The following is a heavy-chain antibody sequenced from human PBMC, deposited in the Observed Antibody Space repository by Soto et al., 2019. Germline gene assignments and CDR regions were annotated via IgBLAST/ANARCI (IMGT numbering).Heavy chain of an antibody. CDR1: GFTFSSYW. D-gene: IGHD6-6*01. V-gene: IGHV3-74*01. CDR2: INSDGSST. J-gene: IGHJ5*02. Sequence: EVQLVESGGGLVQPGGSLRLSCAASGFTFSSYWMHWVHQAPGKGLVWVSRINSDGSSTSYADSVKGRFTISRDNAKNTLYLQMNSLRAEDTAVYYCARGSKARPDDGWFDPWGQGTLVTVSS. CDR3: ARGSKARPDDGWFDP.